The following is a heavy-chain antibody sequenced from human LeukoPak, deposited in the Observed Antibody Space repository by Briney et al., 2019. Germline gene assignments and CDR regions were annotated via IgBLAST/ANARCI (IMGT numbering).Heavy chain of an antibody. CDR3: AKNSGPFDY. V-gene: IGHV3-23*01. Sequence: PGGSLRLSCAASGFTFSSYAMSWVRQAPGKGLEWVSSISSSGGSTYYADSVKGRFTISRDNSKSTLYLQMNSLRAEDTAVYYCAKNSGPFDYWGQGTLVTVSS. CDR2: ISSSGGST. CDR1: GFTFSSYA. J-gene: IGHJ4*02. D-gene: IGHD1-26*01.